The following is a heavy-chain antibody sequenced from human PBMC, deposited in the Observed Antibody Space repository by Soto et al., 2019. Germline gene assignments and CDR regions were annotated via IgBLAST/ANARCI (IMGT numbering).Heavy chain of an antibody. V-gene: IGHV4-34*01. CDR1: GGSFSGYF. D-gene: IGHD3-10*01. CDR2: INHSGST. CDR3: ASMVRGATIDY. Sequence: QVQLKQWGAGLFKALENLSLTLGGYGGSFSGYFLRWIRQPPRKGVEWIGEINHSGSTNYNPSLKSRVTISVDTSKNQFSLKLSSVTAADTAVYYCASMVRGATIDYWGQGTLVTVSS. J-gene: IGHJ4*02.